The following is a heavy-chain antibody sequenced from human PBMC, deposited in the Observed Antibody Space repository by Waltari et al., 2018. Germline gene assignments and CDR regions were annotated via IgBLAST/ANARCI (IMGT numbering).Heavy chain of an antibody. D-gene: IGHD3-10*01. V-gene: IGHV3-23*03. J-gene: IGHJ4*02. CDR1: GFTFSRYA. Sequence: EVQLLESGGGLVQTGGSLSLSCAASGFTFSRYAMRWVRQAPGKGLEWVSVIYSGGSTYYADSVKGRFTISRDNSKNTLYLQMNSLRAEDTAVYYCAKEAYFYGSGSYLDYWGQGTLVTVSS. CDR2: IYSGGST. CDR3: AKEAYFYGSGSYLDY.